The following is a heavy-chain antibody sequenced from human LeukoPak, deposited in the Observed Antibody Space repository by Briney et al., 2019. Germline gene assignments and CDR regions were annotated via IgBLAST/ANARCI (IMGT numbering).Heavy chain of an antibody. CDR3: ARAGNSVYGYFDY. Sequence: PAETQSLPRTVSGDSHSSYFWSCIPHPPGKGREWVGDIYYSGSTNYNPSLKSRVTISVDTSKNQFSLKLSSVTAADTAVYYCARAGNSVYGYFDYWGQGTLVTVSS. CDR1: GDSHSSYF. D-gene: IGHD4-23*01. V-gene: IGHV4-59*01. J-gene: IGHJ4*02. CDR2: IYYSGST.